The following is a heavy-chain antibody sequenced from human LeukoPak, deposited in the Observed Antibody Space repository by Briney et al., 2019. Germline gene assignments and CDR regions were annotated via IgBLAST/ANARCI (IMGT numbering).Heavy chain of an antibody. CDR3: AKDDYDSSGYYYDDGLPPFDY. D-gene: IGHD3-22*01. Sequence: PGGSLRLSCAASGFTFSSYAMSWVRQAPGKGLDWVSAISGSGGSTYYADSVKGRFTISRDNSKNTLYLQTNSLRAEDTAVYYCAKDDYDSSGYYYDDGLPPFDYWGQGTLVTVSS. CDR1: GFTFSSYA. V-gene: IGHV3-23*01. CDR2: ISGSGGST. J-gene: IGHJ4*02.